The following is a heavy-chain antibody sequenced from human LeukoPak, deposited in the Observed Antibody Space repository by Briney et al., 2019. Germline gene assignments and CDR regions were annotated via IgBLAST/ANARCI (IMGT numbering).Heavy chain of an antibody. CDR2: ISYDGSNK. Sequence: PGGSLRLSCAASGFTFSSYAMHWVRQAPGKGLEWVAVISYDGSNKYYADSVKGRSTISRDNSKNTLYLQMNSLRAEDTAVYYCAREGQQWLVPSLDYWGQGTLVTVSS. V-gene: IGHV3-30-3*01. CDR3: AREGQQWLVPSLDY. D-gene: IGHD6-19*01. CDR1: GFTFSSYA. J-gene: IGHJ4*02.